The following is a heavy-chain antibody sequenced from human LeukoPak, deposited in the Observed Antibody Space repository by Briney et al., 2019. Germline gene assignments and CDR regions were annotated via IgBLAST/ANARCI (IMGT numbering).Heavy chain of an antibody. Sequence: SETLSLTCAVYGGSFSGYYWSWIRQPPGKGLEWIGNIYHSGNTYYNPSLKSRVTISVDTSKNQFSLKLNSVTAADTALYYCARLWDNWNSDYWGQGTLVTVSS. D-gene: IGHD1-1*01. J-gene: IGHJ4*02. CDR3: ARLWDNWNSDY. V-gene: IGHV4-34*01. CDR1: GGSFSGYY. CDR2: IYHSGNT.